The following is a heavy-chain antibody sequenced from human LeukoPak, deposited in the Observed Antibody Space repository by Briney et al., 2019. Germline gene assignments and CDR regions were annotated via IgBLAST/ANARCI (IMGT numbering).Heavy chain of an antibody. CDR3: ARDERGYYDSSGYFGAIDY. J-gene: IGHJ4*02. V-gene: IGHV3-33*01. D-gene: IGHD3-22*01. CDR2: IWYDGSNK. Sequence: PWGALHLSCAASGLPFNRYAMNGVRRAPGKGLGGGAFIWYDGSNKYYADSVKGRFTISRDNSKNTLYLQMNSLRAEDTAVYYCARDERGYYDSSGYFGAIDYWGQGSLVTVSS. CDR1: GLPFNRYA.